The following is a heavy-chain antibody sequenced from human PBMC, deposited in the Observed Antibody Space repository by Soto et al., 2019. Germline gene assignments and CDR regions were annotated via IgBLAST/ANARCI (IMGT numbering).Heavy chain of an antibody. Sequence: PGGSLRLSCAASGFTLGSYAMGWVRQAPGKGLEWVSAIGSRGSTFYADSVKGRFTISRDNSKDTLYLQMNSLRAEDTALYYCAKENTGRYSNWGQGTLVTVSS. CDR2: IGSRGST. CDR3: AKENTGRYSN. V-gene: IGHV3-23*01. J-gene: IGHJ4*02. D-gene: IGHD1-1*01. CDR1: GFTLGSYA.